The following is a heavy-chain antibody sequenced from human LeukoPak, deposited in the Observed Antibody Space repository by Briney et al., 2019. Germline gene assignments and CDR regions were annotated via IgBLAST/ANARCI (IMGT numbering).Heavy chain of an antibody. V-gene: IGHV4-39*07. Sequence: SETLSLTCTVSGGSISSSSYYWGWIRQPPGKGLEWIGEINHSGSTNYNPSLKSRVTISVDTSKNQFSLKLSSVTAADTAVYYCASRDYNDYGDSSAPDFDYWGQGTLVTVSS. J-gene: IGHJ4*02. CDR2: INHSGST. D-gene: IGHD4-17*01. CDR3: ASRDYNDYGDSSAPDFDY. CDR1: GGSISSSSYY.